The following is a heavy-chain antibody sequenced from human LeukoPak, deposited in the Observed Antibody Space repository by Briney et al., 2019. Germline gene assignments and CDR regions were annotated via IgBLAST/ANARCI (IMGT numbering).Heavy chain of an antibody. V-gene: IGHV4-39*07. CDR3: ARNNYGSGIEDDY. CDR1: GGSISSSSYY. CDR2: IYYTGST. J-gene: IGHJ4*02. D-gene: IGHD3-10*01. Sequence: SETLSLTCTVSGGSISSSSYYWGWIRQPPGKGLEWIGCIYYTGSTYYNPSLKSRVTISVDTSKNQFSLKLSSVTAADTAVYYCARNNYGSGIEDDYWGQGTLVTVSS.